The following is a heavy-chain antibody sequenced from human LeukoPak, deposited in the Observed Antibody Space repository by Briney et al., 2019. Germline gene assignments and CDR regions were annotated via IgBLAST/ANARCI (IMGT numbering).Heavy chain of an antibody. J-gene: IGHJ4*02. CDR1: GGSFSGYY. CDR3: ARSWVPRSFFDY. V-gene: IGHV4-34*01. D-gene: IGHD1-1*01. Sequence: SETLSLTCAVYGGSFSGYYWSWIRQPPGKGLEWIGEINHSGSTNYNPSLKSRVTISVDTSKNQFSLKLSSVTAADTAVYYCARSWVPRSFFDYWGQGTLVTVPS. CDR2: INHSGST.